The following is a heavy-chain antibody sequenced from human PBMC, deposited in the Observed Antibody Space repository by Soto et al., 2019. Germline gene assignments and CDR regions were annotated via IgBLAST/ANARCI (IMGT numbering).Heavy chain of an antibody. J-gene: IGHJ4*02. CDR1: GYTFTSYG. CDR2: ISAYNGNT. CDR3: ARDDVPTPYYYGSGSYYNEHGSFDD. V-gene: IGHV1-18*01. Sequence: ASVKVSCKASGYTFTSYGISWVRQAPGQGLEWMGWISAYNGNTNYTQKLQGRVTMTTDTSTSTAYMELRSLRSDDTAVYYCARDDVPTPYYYGSGSYYNEHGSFDDWGQGTLVTVAS. D-gene: IGHD3-10*01.